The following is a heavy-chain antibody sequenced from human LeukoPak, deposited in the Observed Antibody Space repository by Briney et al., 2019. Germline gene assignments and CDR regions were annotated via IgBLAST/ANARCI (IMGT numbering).Heavy chain of an antibody. D-gene: IGHD5-24*01. Sequence: PGGSLRLSCAASGFTFSSYEMNWVRQAPGKGLEWVSYISSSGSTIYYADSVRGRFTISRDNAKNSLYLQMNSLRAEDTAVYYCAKDPERWLQLNYFDYWGQGTLVTVSS. CDR2: ISSSGSTI. V-gene: IGHV3-48*03. CDR3: AKDPERWLQLNYFDY. J-gene: IGHJ4*02. CDR1: GFTFSSYE.